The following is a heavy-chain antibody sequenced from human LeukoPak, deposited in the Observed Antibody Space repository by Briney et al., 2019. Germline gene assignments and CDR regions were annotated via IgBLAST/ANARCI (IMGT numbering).Heavy chain of an antibody. V-gene: IGHV1-2*04. CDR1: GYTFTGYY. CDR3: ARGDVLRYFDWLLNPSYYFDY. J-gene: IGHJ4*02. CDR2: INPNSGGT. D-gene: IGHD3-9*01. Sequence: ASVKVSCKASGYTFTGYYMHWVRQAPGQGLEWMGWINPNSGGTNYAQKFQGWVTMTRDTSISTAYMELSRLRSDDTAVYYCARGDVLRYFDWLLNPSYYFDYWGQGTLVTVSS.